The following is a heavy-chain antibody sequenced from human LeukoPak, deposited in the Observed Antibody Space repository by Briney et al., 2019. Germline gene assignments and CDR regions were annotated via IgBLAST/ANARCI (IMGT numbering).Heavy chain of an antibody. D-gene: IGHD3-9*01. CDR2: INAGNGNA. V-gene: IGHV1/OR15-3*02. Sequence: ASVKVSCKASGYTFTGYYMHWVRQAPGQRLEWMGWINAGNGNAKYSQKFQGRVTITRDTSASTAYMELSSLRSEDTAVYYCARGVRLRYFDREFDYWGQGTLVTVSS. CDR3: ARGVRLRYFDREFDY. J-gene: IGHJ4*02. CDR1: GYTFTGYY.